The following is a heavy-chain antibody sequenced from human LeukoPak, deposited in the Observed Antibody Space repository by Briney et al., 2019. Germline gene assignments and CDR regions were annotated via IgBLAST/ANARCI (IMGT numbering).Heavy chain of an antibody. CDR3: GRPTKFWLIQGDGVDV. CDR1: GFTFTTYA. Sequence: PGASLRLSCAASGFTFTTYAMTWVRQAPGKGLEWVSSIGAGGAATFYSDSVKGRFTISRDNSMNTLYLQMSSLRVDDTAVYYCGRPTKFWLIQGDGVDVWGQGTTVTVSS. J-gene: IGHJ6*02. CDR2: IGAGGAAT. V-gene: IGHV3-23*01. D-gene: IGHD6-19*01.